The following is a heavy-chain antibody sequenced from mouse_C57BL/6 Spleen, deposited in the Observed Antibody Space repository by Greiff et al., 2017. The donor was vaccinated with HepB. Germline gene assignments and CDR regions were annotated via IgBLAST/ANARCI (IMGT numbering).Heavy chain of an antibody. D-gene: IGHD2-4*01. J-gene: IGHJ3*01. CDR3: ARWRIYDYPAWFAY. CDR2: INPNNGGT. CDR1: GYTFTDYY. V-gene: IGHV1-26*01. Sequence: VQLQQSGPELVKPGASVKISCKASGYTFTDYYMNWVKQSHGKSLEWIGDINPNNGGTSYNQKFKGKATLTVDKSSSTAYMELRSLTSEDSAVYYCARWRIYDYPAWFAYWGQGTLVTVSA.